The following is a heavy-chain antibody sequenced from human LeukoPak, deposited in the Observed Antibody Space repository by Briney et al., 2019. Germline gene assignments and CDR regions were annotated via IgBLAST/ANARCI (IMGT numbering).Heavy chain of an antibody. J-gene: IGHJ4*02. Sequence: SETLSLTCTVSGGSISSYYWSWIRQPPGKGLEWIGYIYYSGSTNYNPSLKGRVTISVDTSKNQFSLKLSSVTAADTAVYYCARQTFGDGSGYPYYFDYWGQGTLVTVSS. D-gene: IGHD3-22*01. V-gene: IGHV4-59*08. CDR1: GGSISSYY. CDR3: ARQTFGDGSGYPYYFDY. CDR2: IYYSGST.